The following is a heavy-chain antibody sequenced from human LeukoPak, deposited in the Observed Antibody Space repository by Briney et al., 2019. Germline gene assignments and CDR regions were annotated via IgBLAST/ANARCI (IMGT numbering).Heavy chain of an antibody. D-gene: IGHD4-17*01. CDR3: ARRTTVTENWFDP. CDR1: GGSFSGYY. CDR2: INHSGST. V-gene: IGHV4-34*01. J-gene: IGHJ5*02. Sequence: SETLSLTCAVYGGSFSGYYWSWIRRPPGKGLEWIGEINHSGSTNYNPSLKSRVTISVDTSKNQFSLKLSSVTAADTAVYYCARRTTVTENWFDPWGQGTLVTVSS.